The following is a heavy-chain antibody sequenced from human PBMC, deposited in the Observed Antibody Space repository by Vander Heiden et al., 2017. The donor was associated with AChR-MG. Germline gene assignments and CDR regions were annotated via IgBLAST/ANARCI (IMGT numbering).Heavy chain of an antibody. CDR3: ARCRGAGIRINDY. Sequence: QVQLQQWGAGLLKPSETLSLTCAVYGGSFSGYYWSWIRQPPGKGLEWIGEINHSGSTNYNPALKSRVTISVDTSKNQFSLKLSSVTAADTAVYYCARCRGAGIRINDYWGQGTLVTVSS. J-gene: IGHJ4*02. D-gene: IGHD6-19*01. CDR2: INHSGST. V-gene: IGHV4-34*01. CDR1: GGSFSGYY.